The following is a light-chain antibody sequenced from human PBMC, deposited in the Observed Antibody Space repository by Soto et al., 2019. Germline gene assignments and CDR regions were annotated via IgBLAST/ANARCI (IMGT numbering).Light chain of an antibody. CDR1: NIGSKS. J-gene: IGLJ1*01. V-gene: IGLV3-21*02. CDR2: DDS. CDR3: QVWDISSDHYV. Sequence: SYELTQPPSVSVAPGQTARLTCAGNNIGSKSVHWYQQKPGQAPVLVVYDDSDRPSGIPERFSGSNSGNTATLTISRVEVGDEADYYCQVWDISSDHYVFGTGTKSPS.